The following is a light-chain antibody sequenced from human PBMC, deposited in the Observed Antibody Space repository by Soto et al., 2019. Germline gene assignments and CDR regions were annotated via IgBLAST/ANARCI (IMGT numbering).Light chain of an antibody. CDR3: QQYGASPPFT. V-gene: IGKV3-20*01. CDR2: GAS. Sequence: EIVLTQSPGTLSLSPGERATLSCRASQSVSSSYLAWYQQKPGQAPRLLIYGASRRATGIPDRFSGSGSGTDFTLTNSSLEPEDFAVYYCQQYGASPPFTFGPGTKVDIK. J-gene: IGKJ3*01. CDR1: QSVSSSY.